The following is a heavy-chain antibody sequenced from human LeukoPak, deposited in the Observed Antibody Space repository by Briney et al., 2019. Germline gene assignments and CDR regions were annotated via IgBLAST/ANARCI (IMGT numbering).Heavy chain of an antibody. CDR1: GFTFSNYA. V-gene: IGHV3-23*01. CDR2: ISGSGGST. CDR3: AKYRITMIVVGGAFDI. J-gene: IGHJ3*02. Sequence: QPGGSLRLSCGASGFTFSNYAMSWVRQAPGKGLEWVSAISGSGGSTYYADSVKGRFTISRDNSKNTLYLQMNSLRAEDTAVYYCAKYRITMIVVGGAFDIWGQGTMVTVSS. D-gene: IGHD3-22*01.